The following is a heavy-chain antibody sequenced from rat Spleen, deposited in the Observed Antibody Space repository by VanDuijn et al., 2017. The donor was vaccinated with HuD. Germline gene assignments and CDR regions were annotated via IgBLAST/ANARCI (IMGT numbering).Heavy chain of an antibody. CDR3: VREAFGVDY. J-gene: IGHJ2*01. CDR1: GFNFNDYW. CDR2: INKDSSTK. V-gene: IGHV4-2*01. Sequence: EVKLVESGGGLVQPGRSLRLSCAASGFNFNDYWMGWVRQAPGKGLEWIGEINKDSSTKKYSPSLKDKLTISSDNAQNTLYLQMSKLGSEDTAIYYCVREAFGVDYWGQGVMVTVSS. D-gene: IGHD4-3*01.